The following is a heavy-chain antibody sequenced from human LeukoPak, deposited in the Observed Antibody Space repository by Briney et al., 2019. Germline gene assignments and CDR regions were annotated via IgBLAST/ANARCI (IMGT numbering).Heavy chain of an antibody. CDR3: TTMSSVSTIDC. D-gene: IGHD2-21*02. CDR1: GFTISNAW. J-gene: IGHJ4*02. Sequence: GGSLRLSCAASGFTISNAWMSWVRQAPGKGLDWVGRLKSKIDGGTTDYAAPVKGRFTISRDDSKNTLYLQMNSLKTEDTAVYYCTTMSSVSTIDCWGQGTLVTVSS. V-gene: IGHV3-15*01. CDR2: LKSKIDGGTT.